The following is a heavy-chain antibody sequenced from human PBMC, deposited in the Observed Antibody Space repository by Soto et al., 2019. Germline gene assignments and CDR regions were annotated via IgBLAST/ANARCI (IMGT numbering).Heavy chain of an antibody. J-gene: IGHJ3*02. Sequence: SVKVSCKASGGTFSSYAISWVRQAPGQGLEWMGGIIPIFGTANYAQKFQGRVTVTADESTSTAYMELSSLRSEDTAVYYCASLIVSATSDAFDIWGQGTMVTVSS. CDR2: IIPIFGTA. D-gene: IGHD1-26*01. CDR1: GGTFSSYA. CDR3: ASLIVSATSDAFDI. V-gene: IGHV1-69*13.